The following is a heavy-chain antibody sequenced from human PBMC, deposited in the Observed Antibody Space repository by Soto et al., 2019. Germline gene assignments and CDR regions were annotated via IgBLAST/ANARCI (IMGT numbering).Heavy chain of an antibody. Sequence: SVKVSCKASGGTFSRYAISWVRQAPGQGLEWMGGIIPIFGTANYAQKFQGRVTITADESTSTAYMELSSLRSEDTAVYYCARDRYSSSPGYYYGMDVWGQGTTVTVSS. V-gene: IGHV1-69*13. CDR1: GGTFSRYA. CDR3: ARDRYSSSPGYYYGMDV. J-gene: IGHJ6*02. CDR2: IIPIFGTA. D-gene: IGHD6-6*01.